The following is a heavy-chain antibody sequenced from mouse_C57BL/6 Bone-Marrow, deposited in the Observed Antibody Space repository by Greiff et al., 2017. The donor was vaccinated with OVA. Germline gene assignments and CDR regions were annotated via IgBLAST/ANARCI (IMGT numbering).Heavy chain of an antibody. CDR1: GYTFTDYY. Sequence: EVQLQQSGPELVKPGASVKISCKASGYTFTDYYMNWVKQSHGKSLEWIGDINPNNGGTSYNQKFKGKATLTVDKSSSTAYMELRSLTSEDSAVYYCARPGLDYFDYWGQGTTLTVSS. J-gene: IGHJ2*01. CDR3: ARPGLDYFDY. D-gene: IGHD2-13*01. V-gene: IGHV1-26*01. CDR2: INPNNGGT.